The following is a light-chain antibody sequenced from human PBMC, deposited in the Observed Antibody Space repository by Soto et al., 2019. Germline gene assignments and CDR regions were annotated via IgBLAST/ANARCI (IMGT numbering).Light chain of an antibody. CDR3: SSYGGSNKGV. CDR1: SSDVGGYNY. CDR2: EVS. V-gene: IGLV2-8*01. Sequence: QSALTQPPSASGSPGQSVTISCTGTSSDVGGYNYVSWYQQHPGKAPKLMIYEVSKRPSGVPDRFSGSKSGNTASLTVSGLPAEDEADYYCSSYGGSNKGVFGTGTKLTVL. J-gene: IGLJ1*01.